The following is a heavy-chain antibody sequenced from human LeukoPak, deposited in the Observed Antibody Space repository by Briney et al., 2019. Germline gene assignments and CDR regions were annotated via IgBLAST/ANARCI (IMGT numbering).Heavy chain of an antibody. D-gene: IGHD6-19*01. V-gene: IGHV1-18*01. Sequence: ASVKVSCKTSGYTFNSFGITWLRQAPGQGLGWMGWVSAYKDYTIHAQKFQDRIVMTTDTSTTTAYMELRNLKSDDTAVYYCAREAVSFVAVAKDGYFDFWGQGSLVTVSS. CDR2: VSAYKDYT. CDR1: GYTFNSFG. CDR3: AREAVSFVAVAKDGYFDF. J-gene: IGHJ4*02.